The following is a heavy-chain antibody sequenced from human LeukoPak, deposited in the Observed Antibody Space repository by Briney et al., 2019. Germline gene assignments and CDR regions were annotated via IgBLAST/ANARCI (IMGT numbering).Heavy chain of an antibody. CDR1: GFTFSTYW. J-gene: IGHJ4*02. CDR3: ATDRDNSDWQKRFDS. D-gene: IGHD2-21*02. V-gene: IGHV3-7*01. CDR2: INQDGSEI. Sequence: GSLRLTCAASGFTFSTYWMNWYRQAPGKGLEWVGNINQDGSEINYVDSVRGRFTISRDNAKNSLHLQMNSLRAEDTAVYYCATDRDNSDWQKRFDSWGQGTLVTVSS.